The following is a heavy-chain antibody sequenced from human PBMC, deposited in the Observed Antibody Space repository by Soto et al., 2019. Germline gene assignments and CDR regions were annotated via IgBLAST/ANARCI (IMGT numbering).Heavy chain of an antibody. CDR2: ISPYNGNT. CDR1: GYSFSNYG. Sequence: QVQLVQSGAEVKKPGASVRVSCAASGYSFSNYGISWVRQAPGHGLEWMGWISPYNGNTRGTQKFQDRLTMTTEPSTSTVFMELRSLTSDDTAVYYCARDLSQWAYPHGYGSHWGQGTLVTVSS. V-gene: IGHV1-18*01. J-gene: IGHJ4*02. CDR3: ARDLSQWAYPHGYGSH. D-gene: IGHD6-19*01.